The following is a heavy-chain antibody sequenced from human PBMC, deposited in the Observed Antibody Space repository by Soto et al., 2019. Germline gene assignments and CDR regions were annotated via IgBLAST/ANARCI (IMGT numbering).Heavy chain of an antibody. Sequence: QITLKESGRTLVKPTQTLTLTCSFSGFSLRANGVGVGWIRQPPGKALECLARIYWDDDKRYSPSLQSRLTITKDTSRNQVVLTMATMDPEDTGKYYCARIKVVRGVVITDAFDIWGQGAVVTVSS. D-gene: IGHD3-10*01. CDR2: IYWDDDK. CDR3: ARIKVVRGVVITDAFDI. V-gene: IGHV2-5*02. CDR1: GFSLRANGVG. J-gene: IGHJ3*02.